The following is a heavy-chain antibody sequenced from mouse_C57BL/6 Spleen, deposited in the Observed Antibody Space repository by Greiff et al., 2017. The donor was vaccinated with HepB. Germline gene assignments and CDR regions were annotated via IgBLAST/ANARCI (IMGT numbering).Heavy chain of an antibody. CDR1: GYTFTTYP. Sequence: VQLQQSGAELVKPGASVKMSCKASGYTFTTYPIEWMKQNHGKSLEWIGNFHPYNDDTKYNEKFKGKATLTVEKSSSTVYLERSRLTSDDSAVYYCARGWGLYDGYYDWYFDVWGTGTTVTVSS. J-gene: IGHJ1*03. CDR2: FHPYNDDT. D-gene: IGHD2-3*01. CDR3: ARGWGLYDGYYDWYFDV. V-gene: IGHV1-47*01.